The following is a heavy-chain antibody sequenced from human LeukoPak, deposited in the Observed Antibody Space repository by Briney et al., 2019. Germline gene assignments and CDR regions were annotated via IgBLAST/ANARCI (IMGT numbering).Heavy chain of an antibody. CDR3: ARSGSGSHTYHYYGMDV. CDR1: GGSFSGYY. CDR2: INHSGST. J-gene: IGHJ6*02. V-gene: IGHV4-34*01. Sequence: PSETLSLTCAVYGGSFSGYYWNWIRQPPGKGLEWIGEINHSGSTNYNPSLKSRVTISVDTSKNQFSLKLSSVTAADTAVYYCARSGSGSHTYHYYGMDVWGQGTTVTVSS. D-gene: IGHD3-10*01.